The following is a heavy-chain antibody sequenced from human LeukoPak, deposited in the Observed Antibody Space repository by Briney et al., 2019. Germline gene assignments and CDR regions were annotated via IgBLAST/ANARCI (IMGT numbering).Heavy chain of an antibody. CDR3: AREFGGTSKYYYYMDV. D-gene: IGHD4-23*01. V-gene: IGHV4-61*02. J-gene: IGHJ6*03. Sequence: NPSETLSLTCTVSGGSVNSGPYYWSWIRQPAGKGLEWIGRIYISESTNYNPSLRSRVTISVDTSKNQFSLKLNSVTATDTAVYYCAREFGGTSKYYYYMDVWGKGTTVTVSS. CDR1: GGSVNSGPYY. CDR2: IYISEST.